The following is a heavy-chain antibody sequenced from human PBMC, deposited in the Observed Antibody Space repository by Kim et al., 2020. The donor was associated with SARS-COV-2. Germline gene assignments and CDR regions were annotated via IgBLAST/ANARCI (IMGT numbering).Heavy chain of an antibody. CDR1: GFTFTSYW. CDR3: VRGTDYGDNWFDP. D-gene: IGHD4-17*01. J-gene: IGHJ5*02. Sequence: GGSLRLSCAASGFTFTSYWMHWVRQDPGKGPVWVSRINGDGRSTTYADSEKGRFTISRDNAQNTLYLQMNTLRAEDTAVYYCVRGTDYGDNWFDPWGQGTLVTVSS. V-gene: IGHV3-74*01. CDR2: INGDGRST.